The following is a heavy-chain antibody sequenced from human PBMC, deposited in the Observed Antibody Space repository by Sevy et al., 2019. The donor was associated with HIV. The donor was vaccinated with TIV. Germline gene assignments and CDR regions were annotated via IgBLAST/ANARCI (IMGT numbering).Heavy chain of an antibody. CDR3: VKDSAFNDFWSGDWVY. V-gene: IGHV3-64D*06. CDR2: ISSNGGST. J-gene: IGHJ4*02. CDR1: GFTFSSYA. D-gene: IGHD3-3*01. Sequence: GGSLRLSCSASGFTFSSYAMHWVRQAPGKGLEYVSAISSNGGSTYYADSVKGRFTISRDNSKNTLYLQMGSLRAEDTAVYYCVKDSAFNDFWSGDWVYWGQGTLVTVSS.